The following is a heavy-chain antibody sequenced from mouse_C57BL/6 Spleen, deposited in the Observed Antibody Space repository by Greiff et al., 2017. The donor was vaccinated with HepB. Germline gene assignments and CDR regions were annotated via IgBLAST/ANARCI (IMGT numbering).Heavy chain of an antibody. D-gene: IGHD1-1*01. J-gene: IGHJ1*03. Sequence: EVHLVESGGGLVKPGGSLKLSCAASGFTFSDYGMHWVRQAPEKGLEWVAYISSGSSTIYYADTVKGRFTISRDNAKNTLFLQMTSLRSEDTAMYYCARELTTVVDWYFDVWGTGTTVTVSS. CDR1: GFTFSDYG. CDR2: ISSGSSTI. V-gene: IGHV5-17*01. CDR3: ARELTTVVDWYFDV.